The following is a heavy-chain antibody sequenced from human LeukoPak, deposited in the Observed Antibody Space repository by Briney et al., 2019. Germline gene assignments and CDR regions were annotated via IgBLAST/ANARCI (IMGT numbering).Heavy chain of an antibody. CDR1: GGSFSGYY. CDR3: ARRDRNPKTYYYDSSGYPFDY. V-gene: IGHV4-34*01. CDR2: INHSGST. D-gene: IGHD3-22*01. J-gene: IGHJ4*02. Sequence: PSETLSLTCAVYGGSFSGYYWSWIRQPPGKGLEWIGEINHSGSTNYNPSLKSRVTISVDTSKNQFSLKLSSVTAADTAVYYCARRDRNPKTYYYDSSGYPFDYWGQGTLVTVSS.